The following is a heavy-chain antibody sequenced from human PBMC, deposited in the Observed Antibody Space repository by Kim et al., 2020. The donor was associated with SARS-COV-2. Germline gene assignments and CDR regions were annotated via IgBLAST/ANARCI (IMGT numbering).Heavy chain of an antibody. CDR1: GFTFSSYS. D-gene: IGHD3-22*01. CDR2: INSSSSYI. J-gene: IGHJ4*02. Sequence: GGSLRLSCAASGFTFSSYSMNWVRQAPGKGLEWVSSINSSSSYIYYADSVRGRFTISRDNTKNSLYLQMNSLRAEDTAVYYCARDSHYYDSSGPHRIPFDYWGQGTLVTVS. V-gene: IGHV3-21*01. CDR3: ARDSHYYDSSGPHRIPFDY.